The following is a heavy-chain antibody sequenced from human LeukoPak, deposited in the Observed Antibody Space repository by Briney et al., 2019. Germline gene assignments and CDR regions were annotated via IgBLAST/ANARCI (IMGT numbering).Heavy chain of an antibody. D-gene: IGHD2-2*01. Sequence: GGSLRLSCAASGFTFSSYSMNWVRQAPGRGLEWVSYISSTSSTIYYADSVKGRFTISRDSAKNSLYLQMNSLRAEDTAVYYCARDAAGCSGTSCLFNWFDPWGQGTLVTVSS. CDR2: ISSTSSTI. J-gene: IGHJ5*02. CDR3: ARDAAGCSGTSCLFNWFDP. V-gene: IGHV3-48*01. CDR1: GFTFSSYS.